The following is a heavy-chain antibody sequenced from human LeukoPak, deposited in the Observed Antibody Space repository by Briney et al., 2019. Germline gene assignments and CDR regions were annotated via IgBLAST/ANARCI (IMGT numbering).Heavy chain of an antibody. V-gene: IGHV4-30-4*01. J-gene: IGHJ5*02. CDR3: ARGPYSSSWAWFDP. CDR2: INHSGST. CDR1: GGSISSGDYY. Sequence: SETLSLTCTVSGGSISSGDYYWSWIRQPPGKGLEWIGEINHSGSTNYNPSLKSRVTISVDTSKNQFSLKLSSVTAADTAVYYCARGPYSSSWAWFDPWGQGTLVTVSS. D-gene: IGHD6-6*01.